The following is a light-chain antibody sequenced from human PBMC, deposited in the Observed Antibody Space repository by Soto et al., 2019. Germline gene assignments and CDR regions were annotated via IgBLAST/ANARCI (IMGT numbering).Light chain of an antibody. Sequence: DIQMTQSPPSLSASVGDRVTITCRASQSIRTYLNWYQQKPGKAPNLLIYAASSLQSGVPSRFSGSGSGTDFTLTISSLQPEDFATDYCQHSYRTPLTFGGGTKIEIK. CDR2: AAS. J-gene: IGKJ4*01. CDR1: QSIRTY. V-gene: IGKV1-39*01. CDR3: QHSYRTPLT.